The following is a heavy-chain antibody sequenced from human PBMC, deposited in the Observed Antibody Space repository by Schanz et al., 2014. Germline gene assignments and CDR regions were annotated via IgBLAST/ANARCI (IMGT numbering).Heavy chain of an antibody. V-gene: IGHV3-33*08. D-gene: IGHD3-10*01. CDR3: ARGIITMVRGGDVGAFDI. CDR2: ISYDGSSK. Sequence: VQLVESGGGLVQPGGSLKLSCAASGFTFRSYGMHWVRQAPGKGLEWVALISYDGSSKNHADSVQGRFTISRDNSKNALYLQMDSLRAEDTAVYYCARGIITMVRGGDVGAFDIWGQGTMVIVSS. J-gene: IGHJ3*02. CDR1: GFTFRSYG.